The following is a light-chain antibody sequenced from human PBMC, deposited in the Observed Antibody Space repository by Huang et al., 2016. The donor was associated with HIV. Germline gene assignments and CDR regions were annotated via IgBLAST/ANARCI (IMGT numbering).Light chain of an antibody. V-gene: IGKV1-39*01. CDR1: QTISKS. CDR2: TAS. J-gene: IGKJ1*01. CDR3: QQSFSVPRT. Sequence: DIQMTQSPPSLSASVGDRVTFTCRAHQTISKSVNWYQKKPGRAPKLLIYTASTLESGVPSRFSGSGSGSRFTLNITNLQPEDFATYYCQQSFSVPRTFG.